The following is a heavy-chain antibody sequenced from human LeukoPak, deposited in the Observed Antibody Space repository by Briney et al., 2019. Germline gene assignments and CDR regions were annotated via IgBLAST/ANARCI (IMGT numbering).Heavy chain of an antibody. D-gene: IGHD3-10*01. V-gene: IGHV3-15*01. J-gene: IGHJ1*01. CDR2: IKSKTDDGTT. CDR1: GFTFDDYD. Sequence: GSLRLSCAASGFTFDDYDMSWVRQAPGKGLEWLGRIKSKTDDGTTDYAAPVKGRFTISRDDSKDTLYLQINSLKIEDTAMYYCTTWRGVEPGTGDFQHWGQGTLVTVSS. CDR3: TTWRGVEPGTGDFQH.